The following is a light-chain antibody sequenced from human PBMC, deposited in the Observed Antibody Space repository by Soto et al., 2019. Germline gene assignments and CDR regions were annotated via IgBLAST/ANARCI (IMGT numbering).Light chain of an antibody. J-gene: IGKJ5*01. CDR1: PAVNSW. CDR3: QQSNNHPIS. CDR2: DVS. V-gene: IGKV1-12*01. Sequence: QLTQSPSSISASVGARVTITCRASPAVNSWLAWFQQKPGMAPKLVIYDVSSLQSGVPARFSGSGSGTEVTLTISSLQPEDFATYYCQQSNNHPISVGQGTRLEIK.